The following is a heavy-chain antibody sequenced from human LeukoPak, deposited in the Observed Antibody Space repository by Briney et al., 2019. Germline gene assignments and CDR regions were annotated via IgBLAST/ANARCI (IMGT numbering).Heavy chain of an antibody. J-gene: IGHJ4*02. CDR3: ARVSSYDSSGYHFDY. Sequence: GGSLRLSCGASGFTFSSYEMNWVRKAPGKGLEWVSYISSSGSTIYYADSVKGRFTISRDNAKNSLYLQMNSLRAEDTAVYYCARVSSYDSSGYHFDYWGQGTLVTVSS. CDR2: ISSSGSTI. V-gene: IGHV3-48*03. D-gene: IGHD3-22*01. CDR1: GFTFSSYE.